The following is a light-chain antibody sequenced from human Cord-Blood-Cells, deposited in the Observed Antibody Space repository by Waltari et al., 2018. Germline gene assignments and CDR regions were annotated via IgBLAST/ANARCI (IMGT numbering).Light chain of an antibody. CDR3: QQYGSSPRT. CDR2: GAS. V-gene: IGKV3-20*01. J-gene: IGKJ1*01. CDR1: KSVRSSY. Sequence: EIVLTQSPGTLSLSPGERATLSCRASKSVRSSYLAWYQETHGQAPMPLIYGASSRATGISDRFSGRGSGTDFTLTFSRLEPEDFAVYYCQQYGSSPRTFGQGTKVEI.